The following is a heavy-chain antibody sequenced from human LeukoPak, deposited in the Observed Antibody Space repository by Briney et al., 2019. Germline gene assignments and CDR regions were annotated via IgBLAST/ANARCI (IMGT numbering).Heavy chain of an antibody. CDR3: AKDSFIVVVPAARGEDD. V-gene: IGHV3-23*01. Sequence: GGSLRLSCLVSGFSLSNYGIHWVRQAPGKGLEWVSAISGSGGSTYYADSVKGRFTISRDNSKNTLYLQMNSLRAEDTAVYYCAKDSFIVVVPAARGEDDWGQGTLVTVSS. J-gene: IGHJ4*02. CDR2: ISGSGGST. CDR1: GFSLSNYG. D-gene: IGHD2-2*01.